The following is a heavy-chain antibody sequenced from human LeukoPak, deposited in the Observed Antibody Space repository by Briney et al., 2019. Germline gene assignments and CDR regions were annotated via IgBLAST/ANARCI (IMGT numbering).Heavy chain of an antibody. CDR3: TRDSNDHGIDFDY. CDR2: IKQDGSEK. Sequence: GGSLRLSCAGSGFTFSSYSMNWVRQAPGKGLEWVANIKQDGSEKYYVDSVKGRFTISRDNAKNSLYLQMYSLRAEDTAVYYCTRDSNDHGIDFDYWGQGALVTVSS. V-gene: IGHV3-7*04. J-gene: IGHJ4*02. CDR1: GFTFSSYS. D-gene: IGHD4-17*01.